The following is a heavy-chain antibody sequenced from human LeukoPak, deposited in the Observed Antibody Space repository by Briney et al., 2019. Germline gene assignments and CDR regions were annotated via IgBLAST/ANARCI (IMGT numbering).Heavy chain of an antibody. CDR3: ARVSYNWFDP. Sequence: ASVKVSCKASGYTFTSYAISWVRQAPGQGLECMGWISAYNGNTYYAQNFQGRVTMTADTFTSTAYMELRSLRSDDTAVYYCARVSYNWFDPWGQGTLLTVS. V-gene: IGHV1-18*01. J-gene: IGHJ5*02. D-gene: IGHD6-6*01. CDR1: GYTFTSYA. CDR2: ISAYNGNT.